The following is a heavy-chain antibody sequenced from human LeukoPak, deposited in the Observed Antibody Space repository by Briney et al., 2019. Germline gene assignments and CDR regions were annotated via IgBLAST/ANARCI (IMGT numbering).Heavy chain of an antibody. CDR3: AKDTPLCYFDY. CDR2: IRNDGSIV. D-gene: IGHD3-16*01. Sequence: PGGSLRLSCAASGFTFSSYGMHWIRQAPGKGLEWVAFIRNDGSIVYIADSVKDRFTISRDNSKNTLHLQMNSLRPDDTAVYYCAKDTPLCYFDYWGQGTLVTVSS. V-gene: IGHV3-30*02. CDR1: GFTFSSYG. J-gene: IGHJ4*02.